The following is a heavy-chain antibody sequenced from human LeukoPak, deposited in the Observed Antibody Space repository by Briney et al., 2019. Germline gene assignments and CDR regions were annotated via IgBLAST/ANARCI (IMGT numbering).Heavy chain of an antibody. CDR1: GYTFTSYD. CDR3: ASQEVNGAPL. V-gene: IGHV1-69*04. D-gene: IGHD4-17*01. J-gene: IGHJ4*02. CDR2: IIPILGIA. Sequence: SVKVSCKASGYTFTSYDINWVRQAPGQGLEWMGRIIPILGIANYAQKFQGRVTITADKSTSTAYMELSSLRSEDTAVYYCASQEVNGAPLWGQGTLVTVSS.